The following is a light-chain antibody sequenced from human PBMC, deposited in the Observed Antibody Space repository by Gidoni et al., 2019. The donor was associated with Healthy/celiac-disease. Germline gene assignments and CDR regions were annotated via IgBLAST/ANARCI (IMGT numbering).Light chain of an antibody. CDR1: SLRSYY. Sequence: SSELTQDPAVSVALGQTVRITCTGDSLRSYYASWYQQKPGQAPVLVIYGKNNRPSGIPDRFSGSSSGNTASLTITGAQAEDEADYYCNSRDSSGNEVFGGGTKLTVL. V-gene: IGLV3-19*01. CDR2: GKN. CDR3: NSRDSSGNEV. J-gene: IGLJ2*01.